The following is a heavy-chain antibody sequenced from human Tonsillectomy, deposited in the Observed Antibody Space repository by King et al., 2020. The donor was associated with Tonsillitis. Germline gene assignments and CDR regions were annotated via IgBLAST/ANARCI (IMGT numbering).Heavy chain of an antibody. J-gene: IGHJ4*02. CDR3: VRLRASSSWSGGLLAY. D-gene: IGHD6-13*01. V-gene: IGHV3-7*01. CDR1: GFTFSSYW. CDR2: IKQGGSEK. Sequence: QLVQSGGGLVQPGGSLRLSCAASGFTFSSYWMNWVRQAPGKGLEWVANIKQGGSEKYYVDSVKGRFTISRDNAKNSLYLQMNSLRAEDTAVYYCVRLRASSSWSGGLLAYWGQGTLVTVSS.